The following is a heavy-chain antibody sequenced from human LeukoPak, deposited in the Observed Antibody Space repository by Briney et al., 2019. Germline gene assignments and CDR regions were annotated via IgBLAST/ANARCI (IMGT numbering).Heavy chain of an antibody. CDR2: IYPGDSDI. CDR3: ARQLRGVPGTSFDY. CDR1: GYSFTNYW. J-gene: IGHJ4*02. D-gene: IGHD2-2*01. V-gene: IGHV5-51*01. Sequence: KSGESLKISCKGSGYSFTNYWIGWARQMPGKGLECMGIIYPGDSDIRYSPSFQGQVTISADKSISTAYLQLSSLKASDTAIYYCARQLRGVPGTSFDYWGQGTLVTVSS.